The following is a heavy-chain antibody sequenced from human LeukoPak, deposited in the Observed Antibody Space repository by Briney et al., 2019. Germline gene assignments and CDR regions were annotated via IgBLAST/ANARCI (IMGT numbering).Heavy chain of an antibody. D-gene: IGHD3-22*01. CDR3: ARVPHSSHYFDY. CDR2: IYYSGST. J-gene: IGHJ4*02. V-gene: IGHV4-31*03. CDR1: GGSISSGGYY. Sequence: SETLSHTCTVSGGSISSGGYYWSWIRQHPGKGLEWIGYIYYSGSTYYNPSLKSRVTISVDTSKNQFSLKLSSVTAADTAVYYCARVPHSSHYFDYWGQGTLVTVSS.